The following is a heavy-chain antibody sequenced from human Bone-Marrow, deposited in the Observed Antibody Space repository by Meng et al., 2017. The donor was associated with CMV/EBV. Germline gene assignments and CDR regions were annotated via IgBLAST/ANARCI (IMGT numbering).Heavy chain of an antibody. D-gene: IGHD6-13*01. CDR3: ATADIAAAGTGWYYFDY. CDR1: GFTFSSYS. CDR2: ISSSSSYI. J-gene: IGHJ4*02. Sequence: GESLKISCAASGFTFSSYSMNWVRQAPGKGLEWVSSISSSSSYIYYADSVKGRFTISRDNAKNSLYLQMNSLRAEDTAVYYCATADIAAAGTGWYYFDYWGQGTLVTVSS. V-gene: IGHV3-21*01.